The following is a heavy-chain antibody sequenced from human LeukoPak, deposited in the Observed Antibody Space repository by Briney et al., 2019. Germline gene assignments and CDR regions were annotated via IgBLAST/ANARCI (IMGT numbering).Heavy chain of an antibody. D-gene: IGHD6-19*01. CDR2: MNPNSGNT. J-gene: IGHJ5*02. Sequence: GASVKVSCKASGYTFTSCDINWVRQATGQGLEWMGWMNPNSGNTGYGQSFQGRITMTRDISIGTAYMELSNLTSEDTAIYYCTRVSSGRRDTWGQGTLVTVSA. CDR1: GYTFTSCD. V-gene: IGHV1-8*01. CDR3: TRVSSGRRDT.